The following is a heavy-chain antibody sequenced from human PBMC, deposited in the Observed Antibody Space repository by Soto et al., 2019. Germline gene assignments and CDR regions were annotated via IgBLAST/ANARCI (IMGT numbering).Heavy chain of an antibody. V-gene: IGHV4-39*01. CDR1: GGSISSSSYY. J-gene: IGHJ6*02. CDR2: IYYSGYT. D-gene: IGHD3-16*01. CDR3: ARHNGPLYVGYYSDMDV. Sequence: QLQLQESGPGLVKPSETLSLTCTVSGGSISSSSYYWGWIRQPPGKGLEWIGSIYYSGYTYYNPPLKGRVPLAVDPSKNQFSLKLSSVTAADTAVYYCARHNGPLYVGYYSDMDVWGQGTTVTVSS.